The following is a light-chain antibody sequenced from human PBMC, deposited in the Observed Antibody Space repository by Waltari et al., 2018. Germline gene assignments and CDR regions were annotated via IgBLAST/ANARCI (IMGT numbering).Light chain of an antibody. V-gene: IGLV2-14*03. J-gene: IGLJ3*02. CDR2: DVS. CDR3: KSYTGTGSWV. CDR1: KSYVGFYNY. Sequence: QSALTQPASVSGSPGQSVTIFCTGTKSYVGFYNYVSWYQQHPGKAPKVIIYDVSQRPSGISNRFSGSKSGNTASLTISGLQADDEADYYCKSYTGTGSWVFGGGTKLTVL.